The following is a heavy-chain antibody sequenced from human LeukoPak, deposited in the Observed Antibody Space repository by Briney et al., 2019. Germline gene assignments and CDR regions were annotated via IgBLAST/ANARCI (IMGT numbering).Heavy chain of an antibody. D-gene: IGHD4-17*01. J-gene: IGHJ4*02. Sequence: GGSLRLSCAASGFTLSTSWMGWVRQAPGKGLEWVASIKQDGSEKYYVDSVRGRFTISRDNAKNSLYLQMNSLRAEDTAVYYCARDRFYGDYAGVADYWGQGTLVTVSS. CDR2: IKQDGSEK. V-gene: IGHV3-7*01. CDR1: GFTLSTSW. CDR3: ARDRFYGDYAGVADY.